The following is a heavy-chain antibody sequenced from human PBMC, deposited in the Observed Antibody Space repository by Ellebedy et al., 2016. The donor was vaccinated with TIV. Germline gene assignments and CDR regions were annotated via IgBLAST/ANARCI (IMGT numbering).Heavy chain of an antibody. J-gene: IGHJ1*01. V-gene: IGHV1-69*13. CDR1: GGIFRSYA. CDR2: IVGMFGTA. Sequence: ASVKVSCKASGGIFRSYAISWVRQAPGQGLEWMGGIVGMFGTANYAQKFQGRVTITADELTSTAYMELSSLRSEDTAMYFCARDNHYYVQYFQQWGQGTLVTVSS. CDR3: ARDNHYYVQYFQQ. D-gene: IGHD3-10*02.